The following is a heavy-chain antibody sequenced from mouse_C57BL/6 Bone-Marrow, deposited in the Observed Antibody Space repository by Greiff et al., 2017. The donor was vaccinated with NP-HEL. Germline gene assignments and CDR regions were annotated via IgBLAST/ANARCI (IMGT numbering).Heavy chain of an antibody. CDR3: ARPYGSSYDWYFDV. V-gene: IGHV1-80*01. CDR2: IYPGDGDT. CDR1: GYAFSSYW. D-gene: IGHD1-1*01. Sequence: VQLKESGAELVKPGASVKISCKASGYAFSSYWMNWVKQRPGKGLEWIGQIYPGDGDTNYNGKFKGKATLTADKSSSTAYMQLSSLTSEDSAIYYCARPYGSSYDWYFDVWGTGTTVTVSS. J-gene: IGHJ1*03.